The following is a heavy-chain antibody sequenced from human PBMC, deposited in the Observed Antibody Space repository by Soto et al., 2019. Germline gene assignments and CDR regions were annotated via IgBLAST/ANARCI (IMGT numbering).Heavy chain of an antibody. Sequence: EVQLLESGGGLVQPGGSLRLSCAASGFTFSSYAMSWVRQAPGKGLEWVSAISGSGGSTYYADSVKGRFTISRDNYKNTLDLQMNSRRAEDTAVYYCAKDAWTTVIRYGPEHWYFDLWGRGTLVTVSS. J-gene: IGHJ2*01. CDR2: ISGSGGST. D-gene: IGHD4-17*01. CDR1: GFTFSSYA. CDR3: AKDAWTTVIRYGPEHWYFDL. V-gene: IGHV3-23*01.